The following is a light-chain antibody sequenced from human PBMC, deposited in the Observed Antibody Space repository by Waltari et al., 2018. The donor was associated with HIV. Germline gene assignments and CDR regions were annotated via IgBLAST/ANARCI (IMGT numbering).Light chain of an antibody. J-gene: IGLJ2*01. V-gene: IGLV3-21*02. CDR2: DDR. CDR1: NIGSKR. CDR3: QVWESSTDDHQVV. Sequence: SYVLTQPPSVSVAPGQTARMTCGGNNIGSKRLHWYQQNPGQAPVLVVYDDRDRPSGIPVRFSGANLWNTATLTITRVEAGDEADYYCQVWESSTDDHQVVFGGGTKLTVL.